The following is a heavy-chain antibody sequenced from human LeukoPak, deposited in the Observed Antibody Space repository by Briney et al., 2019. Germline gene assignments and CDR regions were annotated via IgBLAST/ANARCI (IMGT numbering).Heavy chain of an antibody. D-gene: IGHD6-6*01. CDR1: GFTFSSYG. CDR3: AKDPARQDAFDI. CDR2: IRYDGSNK. J-gene: IGHJ3*02. Sequence: GGSLRLSCAASGFTFSSYGMHWVRQAPSKGLEWVAFIRYDGSNKYYADSVKGRFTISRDNSKNTLYLQMNSLRAEDTAVYYCAKDPARQDAFDIWGQGTMVTVSS. V-gene: IGHV3-30*02.